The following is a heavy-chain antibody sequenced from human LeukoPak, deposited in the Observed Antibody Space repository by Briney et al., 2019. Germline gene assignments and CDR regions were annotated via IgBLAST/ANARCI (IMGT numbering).Heavy chain of an antibody. CDR3: ARGRDYYDSSSFFDY. V-gene: IGHV4-34*01. D-gene: IGHD3-22*01. CDR2: INHSGST. J-gene: IGHJ4*02. Sequence: SETLSLTCAVYGGSFSGYYWSWIRQPPGKGLEWIGEINHSGSTNYNPSLKSRVTISVDTSKNRFSLKLSSVTAADTAVYYCARGRDYYDSSSFFDYWGQGTLVTVSS. CDR1: GGSFSGYY.